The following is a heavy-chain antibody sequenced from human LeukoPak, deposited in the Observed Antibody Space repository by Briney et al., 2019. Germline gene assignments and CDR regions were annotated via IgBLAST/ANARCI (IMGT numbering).Heavy chain of an antibody. D-gene: IGHD6-13*01. J-gene: IGHJ5*02. Sequence: ASVKVSCKASGYTFTSYYMHWVRQAPGQGLEWMGIINPSGGSTSYAQKFQGRVTMTRDMPTSTVYMELSSLRSEDTAVYYCARGAREQPEDNWFDPWGQGTLVTVSS. CDR1: GYTFTSYY. CDR2: INPSGGST. CDR3: ARGAREQPEDNWFDP. V-gene: IGHV1-46*01.